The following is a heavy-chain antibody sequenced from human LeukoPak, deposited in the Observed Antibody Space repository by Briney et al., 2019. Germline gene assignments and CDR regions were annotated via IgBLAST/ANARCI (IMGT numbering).Heavy chain of an antibody. CDR1: EYSFTNYW. D-gene: IGHD5-18*01. Sequence: GESLKISCKGSEYSFTNYWIGWVRQTPGKGLEWMGFIYPGDSDTTYSPSFQGQVTISADKSISTAYLQWSRLKASDTAMYYCARRGGYNYGYFDYWAREPRSPSPQ. V-gene: IGHV5-51*01. CDR2: IYPGDSDT. J-gene: IGHJ4*02. CDR3: ARRGGYNYGYFDY.